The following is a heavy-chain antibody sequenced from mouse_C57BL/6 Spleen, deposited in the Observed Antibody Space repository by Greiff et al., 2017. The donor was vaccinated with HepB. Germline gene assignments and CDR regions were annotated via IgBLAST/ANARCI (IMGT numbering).Heavy chain of an antibody. CDR2: IDPNSGGT. V-gene: IGHV1-72*01. CDR3: ASSYYGSSYEWYFDV. Sequence: QVQLQQPGAELVKPGASVKLSCKASGYTFTSYWMHWVKQRPGRGLEWIGRIDPNSGGTKYNEKFKSKATLTVDKPSSTAYMQLSSLTSEDSAVYDCASSYYGSSYEWYFDVWGTGTTVTVSS. D-gene: IGHD1-1*01. CDR1: GYTFTSYW. J-gene: IGHJ1*03.